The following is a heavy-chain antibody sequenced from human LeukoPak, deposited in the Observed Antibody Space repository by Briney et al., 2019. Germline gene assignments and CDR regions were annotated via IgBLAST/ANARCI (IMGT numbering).Heavy chain of an antibody. D-gene: IGHD6-19*01. Sequence: GGSLRLSCAASGFTFSNYNMNWVRQAPGKGLEWVSSITSSSTYIYYADSVKGRFTISRDNSKNTLFLQMNSLRGEDTAMYYCARVQGGGYRTADYWGQGTLVTVSS. CDR3: ARVQGGGYRTADY. J-gene: IGHJ4*02. CDR2: ITSSSTYI. CDR1: GFTFSNYN. V-gene: IGHV3-21*01.